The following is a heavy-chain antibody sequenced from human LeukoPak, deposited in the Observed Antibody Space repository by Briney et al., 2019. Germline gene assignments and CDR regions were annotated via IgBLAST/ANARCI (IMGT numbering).Heavy chain of an antibody. Sequence: GGSLRLSCAASGFTFSSYAMSWVRQAPGKGLEWVSAISGSGGSTYYEDSVKGRFTISRDNSKNTLYLQMNSLRAEDTAVYYCAILGEQWLVRPPGYWGQGTLVTVSS. CDR1: GFTFSSYA. CDR3: AILGEQWLVRPPGY. J-gene: IGHJ4*02. CDR2: ISGSGGST. V-gene: IGHV3-23*01. D-gene: IGHD6-19*01.